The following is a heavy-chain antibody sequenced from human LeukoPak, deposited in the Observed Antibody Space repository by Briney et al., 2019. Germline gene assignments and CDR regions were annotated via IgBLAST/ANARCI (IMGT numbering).Heavy chain of an antibody. CDR2: INHGGIT. Sequence: SETLSLTCGVSGYSIRNGYSWDWIRQTPGKGLEWIGSINHGGITTYNQTLRSRVTISLVTSKNAFSLRLRSATAADTAVYYCARFDYVWETHGMDAFDIWGHGTMVTVSS. D-gene: IGHD3-16*01. CDR3: ARFDYVWETHGMDAFDI. CDR1: GYSIRNGYS. V-gene: IGHV4-38-2*01. J-gene: IGHJ3*02.